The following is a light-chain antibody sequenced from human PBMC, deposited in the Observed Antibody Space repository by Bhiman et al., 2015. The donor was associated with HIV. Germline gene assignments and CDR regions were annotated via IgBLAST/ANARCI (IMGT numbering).Light chain of an antibody. CDR1: KLGDKY. CDR3: QVWDSSSGHPSYV. Sequence: SYELTQPPSVSVSPGQTASISCSGHKLGDKYACWYQHKPGQAPVVVIYYDSDRPSGIPERFSGSNSGNTATLTISRVEAGDEADYYCQVWDSSSGHPSYVFGTGTKVTVL. CDR2: YDS. J-gene: IGLJ1*01. V-gene: IGLV3-1*01.